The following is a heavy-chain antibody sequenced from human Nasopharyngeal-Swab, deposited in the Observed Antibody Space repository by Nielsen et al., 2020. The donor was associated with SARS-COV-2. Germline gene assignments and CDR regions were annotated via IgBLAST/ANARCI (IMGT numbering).Heavy chain of an antibody. Sequence: ASVKVSCKASGGTFSSYAISWVRQAPGQGLEWMGIINPSGGSTNYAQKFQGRVTMTRDTSTSTVYMELSSLRSEDTAVYYCARDTSRWNFDSSGYTDYWGQGTLVTVSS. D-gene: IGHD3-22*01. V-gene: IGHV1-46*01. CDR3: ARDTSRWNFDSSGYTDY. CDR2: INPSGGST. J-gene: IGHJ4*02. CDR1: GGTFSSYA.